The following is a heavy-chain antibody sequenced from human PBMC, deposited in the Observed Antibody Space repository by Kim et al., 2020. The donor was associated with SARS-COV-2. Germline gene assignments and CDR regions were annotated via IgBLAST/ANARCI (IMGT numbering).Heavy chain of an antibody. V-gene: IGHV1-18*01. CDR1: GYTFTSYG. J-gene: IGHJ4*02. CDR3: ARDQGTRLYGGNSESDY. CDR2: ISAYNGNT. Sequence: ASVKVSCKASGYTFTSYGISWVRQAPGQGLEWMGWISAYNGNTNYAQKLQGRVTMTTDTSTSTAYMELRSLRSDDTAVYYCARDQGTRLYGGNSESDYWGQGTLVTVSS. D-gene: IGHD4-17*01.